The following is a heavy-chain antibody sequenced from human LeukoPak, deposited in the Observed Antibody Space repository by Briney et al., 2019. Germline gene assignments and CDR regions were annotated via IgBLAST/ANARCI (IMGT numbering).Heavy chain of an antibody. V-gene: IGHV4-59*12. J-gene: IGHJ4*02. CDR3: AREGDYYDTSGTLDY. D-gene: IGHD3-22*01. CDR1: GASISSSF. CDR2: IYYTGST. Sequence: SETLSLTCTVSGASISSSFWTWIRQSPGKGLEWLAYIYYTGSTNLNPSLKSRLTISVDTSKNQFSLRLSSVTAADTAVYYCAREGDYYDTSGTLDYWGXXTLVTVSS.